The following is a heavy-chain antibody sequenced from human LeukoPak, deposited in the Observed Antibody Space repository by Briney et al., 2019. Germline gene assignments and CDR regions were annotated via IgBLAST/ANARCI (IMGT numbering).Heavy chain of an antibody. Sequence: PGGSLRLSCAASGFTFSTYSMNWVRQPPGKGLEWVSSISTSSTYMYCADSVKGRFTISRDNAKNSLYLQVNSLRAEGSAVYYCARVAHYFDSSGYYQYFDYWGQGTLVTVSS. CDR3: ARVAHYFDSSGYYQYFDY. CDR1: GFTFSTYS. J-gene: IGHJ4*02. CDR2: ISTSSTYM. D-gene: IGHD3-22*01. V-gene: IGHV3-21*01.